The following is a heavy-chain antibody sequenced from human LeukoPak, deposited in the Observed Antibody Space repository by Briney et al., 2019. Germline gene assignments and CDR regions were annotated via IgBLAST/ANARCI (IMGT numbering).Heavy chain of an antibody. CDR1: GFTFKNYR. CDR3: ARNRATNDY. D-gene: IGHD1-26*01. Sequence: GGSLRLSCTASGFTFKNYRMTRVRRAPGKGLEWVASMKDDGNEIQYVDSVKGRFTISRDNAKNSLYLQMNNLRAEDTAVYYCARNRATNDYWGQGTLVTVSS. V-gene: IGHV3-7*01. CDR2: MKDDGNEI. J-gene: IGHJ4*02.